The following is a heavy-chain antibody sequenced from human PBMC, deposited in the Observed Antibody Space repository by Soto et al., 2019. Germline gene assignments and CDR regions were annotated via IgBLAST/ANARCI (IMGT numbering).Heavy chain of an antibody. Sequence: ASVKVSCKASGYTFTSYAMHWVRQAPGQRLEWMGWINAGNGNTKYSQKFQGRVTITRDTSASTAYMELSSLRSEDTAVYYCARDLPQLLWFGELTADYYYGTDVWGQGTTVTVSS. D-gene: IGHD3-10*01. V-gene: IGHV1-3*01. J-gene: IGHJ6*02. CDR2: INAGNGNT. CDR3: ARDLPQLLWFGELTADYYYGTDV. CDR1: GYTFTSYA.